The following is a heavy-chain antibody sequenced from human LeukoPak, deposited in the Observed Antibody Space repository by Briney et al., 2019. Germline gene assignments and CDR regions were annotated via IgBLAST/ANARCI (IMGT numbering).Heavy chain of an antibody. D-gene: IGHD4-11*01. CDR3: AKIGYSNYIDAFDI. V-gene: IGHV3-23*01. Sequence: GGSLRLSCVVSGFTFSSHWMSWVRQAPGKGLEWVSAISGSGGSTYYADSVKGRFTISRDNSKNTLYLQMNSLRAEDTAVYYCAKIGYSNYIDAFDIWGQGTMVTVSS. J-gene: IGHJ3*02. CDR1: GFTFSSHW. CDR2: ISGSGGST.